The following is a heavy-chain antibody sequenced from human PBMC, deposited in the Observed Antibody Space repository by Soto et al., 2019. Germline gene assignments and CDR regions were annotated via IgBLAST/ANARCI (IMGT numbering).Heavy chain of an antibody. CDR2: ISGSGGRS. J-gene: IGHJ4*02. D-gene: IGHD3-16*01. V-gene: IGHV3-23*01. CDR3: AKAYFVWSSEKTYYFDY. Sequence: GGSLRLSCAASGFTFSNYAMTWVRQGPGKGLEWVSGISGSGGRSYYADSVKGRFTISRDNSKSTLYLQMNSLRAEDTAVYYCAKAYFVWSSEKTYYFDYWGQGTLVTVSS. CDR1: GFTFSNYA.